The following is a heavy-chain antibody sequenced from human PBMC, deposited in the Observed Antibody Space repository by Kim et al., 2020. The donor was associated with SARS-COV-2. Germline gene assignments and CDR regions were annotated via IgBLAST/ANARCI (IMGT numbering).Heavy chain of an antibody. V-gene: IGHV3-11*06. CDR2: ISSSSSYT. J-gene: IGHJ4*02. CDR1: GFTFSDYY. D-gene: IGHD1-26*01. CDR3: AREVGATVGDY. Sequence: GGSLRLSCAASGFTFSDYYMSWIRQAPGKGLEWVSYISSSSSYTNYADSVKGRFTISRDNAKNSLYLQMYSLRAEDTAVYYCAREVGATVGDYWGQGTLVTVSS.